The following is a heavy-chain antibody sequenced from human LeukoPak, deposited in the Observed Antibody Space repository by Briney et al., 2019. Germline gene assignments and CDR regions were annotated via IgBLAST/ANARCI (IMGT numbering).Heavy chain of an antibody. CDR1: GFTFSKYG. D-gene: IGHD2-15*01. Sequence: GGSLRLSCAASGFTFSKYGMHWVRQAPGKGLEWVAVIWHNGSNKYYADSVKGRFTTSRDNSKNTLYLQMNSLRAEDTALYYCARDRGSNDPIDYWGQGTLVTVSS. CDR3: ARDRGSNDPIDY. V-gene: IGHV3-33*01. J-gene: IGHJ4*02. CDR2: IWHNGSNK.